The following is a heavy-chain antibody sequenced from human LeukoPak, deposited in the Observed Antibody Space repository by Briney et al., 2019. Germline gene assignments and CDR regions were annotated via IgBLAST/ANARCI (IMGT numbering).Heavy chain of an antibody. Sequence: SETLSLTCTVSGGSISSYYWSWIRQPAGKGLEWIGRIYTSGSTNYNPSLKSRVTISVDTSKNQFSLKLSSVTAADTAVSYCARDPMPIAAAGALYWGQGTLVTVSS. V-gene: IGHV4-4*07. D-gene: IGHD6-13*01. CDR2: IYTSGST. CDR1: GGSISSYY. J-gene: IGHJ4*02. CDR3: ARDPMPIAAAGALY.